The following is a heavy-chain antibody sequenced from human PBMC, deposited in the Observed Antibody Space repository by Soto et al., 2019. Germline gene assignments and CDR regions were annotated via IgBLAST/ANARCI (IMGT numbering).Heavy chain of an antibody. CDR3: ARHRARNWFDP. V-gene: IGHV4-39*01. CDR1: GGSISSGSYY. J-gene: IGHJ5*02. D-gene: IGHD6-6*01. CDR2: IYYSGST. Sequence: PSETVSLTCIVSGGSISSGSYYWGWIRQPPGKGLEWIGSIYYSGSTYYNPSLKSRVTISVDTSKNQFSLKLSSVTAADTAVFYCARHRARNWFDPWGQGTLVTVSS.